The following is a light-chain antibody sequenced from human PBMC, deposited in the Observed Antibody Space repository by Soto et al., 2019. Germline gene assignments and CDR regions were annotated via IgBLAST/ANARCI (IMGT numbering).Light chain of an antibody. V-gene: IGLV1-44*01. CDR3: AAWDVSLNGVV. J-gene: IGLJ2*01. CDR2: SNN. Sequence: QSVLTQPPSASGTPGQRVTISCSGSSSNIGSNTVNWYQQLPGTTPKLLIYSNNQRPPGVPDRFSGSKSGTSAALAISGLQSDDEADYYCAAWDVSLNGVVFGGGTKVTVL. CDR1: SSNIGSNT.